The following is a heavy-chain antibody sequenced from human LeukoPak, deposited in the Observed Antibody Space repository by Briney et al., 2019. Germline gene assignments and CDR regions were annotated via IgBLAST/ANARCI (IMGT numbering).Heavy chain of an antibody. CDR1: GFTFSSYW. V-gene: IGHV3-7*01. Sequence: PGGSLRPSCAASGFTFSSYWMSWVRQAPGKGLEWVANIKQDGSEKYYVDSVKGRFTISRDNAKNSLYLQMNSLRAEDTAVYYCAGRKSYYYDSSGYFEEYFQHWGQGTLVTVSS. CDR2: IKQDGSEK. J-gene: IGHJ1*01. CDR3: AGRKSYYYDSSGYFEEYFQH. D-gene: IGHD3-22*01.